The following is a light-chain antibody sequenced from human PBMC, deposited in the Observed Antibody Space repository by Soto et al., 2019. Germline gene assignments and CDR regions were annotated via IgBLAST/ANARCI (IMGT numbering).Light chain of an antibody. V-gene: IGLV2-14*01. CDR1: SSDLGGLNY. Sequence: QSITIPCSGRSSDLGGLNYVSWYQQHPGKVPKLIIYKVDNRPSGISDRFSASKSGNTASLTISGLQAEDEAHYYCSSYTTVPSPQWVFAGGLQLAVL. CDR3: SSYTTVPSPQWV. CDR2: KVD. J-gene: IGLJ3*02.